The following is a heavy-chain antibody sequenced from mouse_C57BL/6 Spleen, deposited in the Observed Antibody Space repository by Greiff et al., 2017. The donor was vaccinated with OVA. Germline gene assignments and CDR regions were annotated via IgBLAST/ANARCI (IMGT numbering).Heavy chain of an antibody. J-gene: IGHJ1*03. CDR3: TTTVVATDWYFDV. D-gene: IGHD1-1*01. Sequence: QVQLQQSGAELVRPGASVTLSCKASGYTFTDYEMHWVKQTPVHGLEWIGAIDPETGGTAYNQKFTGKAILTADKSSSTAYMELRSLTSEDSAVYYCTTTVVATDWYFDVWGTGTTVTVSA. CDR1: GYTFTDYE. CDR2: IDPETGGT. V-gene: IGHV1-15*01.